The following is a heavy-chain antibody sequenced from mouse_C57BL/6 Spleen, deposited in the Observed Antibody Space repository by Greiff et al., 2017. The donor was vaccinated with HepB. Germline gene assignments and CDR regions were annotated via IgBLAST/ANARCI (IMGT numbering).Heavy chain of an antibody. J-gene: IGHJ4*01. CDR1: GFTFSSYG. CDR3: ARPHYGSSYNYAMDY. Sequence: EVKLVESGGDLVKPGGSLKLSCAASGFTFSSYGMSWVRQTPDKRLEWVATISSGGSYTYYPDSVKGRFTISRDNAKNTLYLQMSSLKSEDTAMYYCARPHYGSSYNYAMDYWGQGTSVTVSS. CDR2: ISSGGSYT. V-gene: IGHV5-6*02. D-gene: IGHD1-1*01.